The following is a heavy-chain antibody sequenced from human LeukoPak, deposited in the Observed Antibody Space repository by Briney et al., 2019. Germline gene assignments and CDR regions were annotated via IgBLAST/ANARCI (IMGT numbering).Heavy chain of an antibody. J-gene: IGHJ4*02. V-gene: IGHV3-21*01. Sequence: GGSLRLSCAASGFTFSSYWMHWVRQAPGKGLVWVSSISSSSSYIYYADSVKGRFTISRDNAKNSLYLQMNSLRAEDTAVYYCAREGGHYGSGSSDYWGQGTLVTVSS. CDR2: ISSSSSYI. CDR1: GFTFSSYW. D-gene: IGHD3-10*01. CDR3: AREGGHYGSGSSDY.